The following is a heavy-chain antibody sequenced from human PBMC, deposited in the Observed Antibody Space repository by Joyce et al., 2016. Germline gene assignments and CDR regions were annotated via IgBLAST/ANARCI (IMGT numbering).Heavy chain of an antibody. J-gene: IGHJ4*02. V-gene: IGHV1-18*01. D-gene: IGHD4-17*01. CDR1: GYTFNSFG. Sequence: QVQLVQSGAEVKKPGASVTVSCKASGYTFNSFGFTWGRQAPGQGLEWMGGNSADTANTQHAQKFQGRITMTTDTSTSTAYMEVKSLRSDDTAIYYCAKGAYGEVSFDYWGQGTLVTVSS. CDR2: NSADTANT. CDR3: AKGAYGEVSFDY.